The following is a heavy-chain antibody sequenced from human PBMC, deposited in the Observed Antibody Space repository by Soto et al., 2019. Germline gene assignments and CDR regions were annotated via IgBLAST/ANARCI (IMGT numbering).Heavy chain of an antibody. V-gene: IGHV4-59*08. J-gene: IGHJ3*02. D-gene: IGHD3-3*01. CDR3: ARYDFRSGSQDAFDI. Sequence: QVQLQESGPRLVKPSETLSLTCTVSGGSISSYYWSWIRQPPGKGLEWIGYIYYSGSPNYNPSLKSRLTISVDTSKNQSSLKLSSVTAADTAVYYCARYDFRSGSQDAFDIWGQGTMVTVSS. CDR1: GGSISSYY. CDR2: IYYSGSP.